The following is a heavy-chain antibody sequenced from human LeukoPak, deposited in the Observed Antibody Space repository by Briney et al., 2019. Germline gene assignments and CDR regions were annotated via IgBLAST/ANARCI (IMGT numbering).Heavy chain of an antibody. V-gene: IGHV3-7*01. Sequence: GGSLRLSCAASGSTFTSYWMTWVRQAPGKGLEWVANIKQDGSEKYYVDSVKGRFTISRDNAKNSLYLQMNSLRAEDTAVYYCARALWFGETFPAYWGQGTLVTVSS. CDR1: GSTFTSYW. D-gene: IGHD3-10*01. J-gene: IGHJ4*02. CDR2: IKQDGSEK. CDR3: ARALWFGETFPAY.